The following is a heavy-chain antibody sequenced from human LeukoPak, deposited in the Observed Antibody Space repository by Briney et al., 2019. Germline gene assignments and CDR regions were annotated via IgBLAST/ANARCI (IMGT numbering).Heavy chain of an antibody. Sequence: GGSLRLSCAASGFTVSSNYMSWVRQAPGKGLEWVANIKQDGSEKYYVDSVKGRFTISRDNAKNSLYLQMNSLRAEDTAVYYCARLRGYSYGKLDYWGQGTLVTVSS. CDR2: IKQDGSEK. J-gene: IGHJ4*02. D-gene: IGHD5-18*01. CDR3: ARLRGYSYGKLDY. CDR1: GFTVSSNY. V-gene: IGHV3-7*01.